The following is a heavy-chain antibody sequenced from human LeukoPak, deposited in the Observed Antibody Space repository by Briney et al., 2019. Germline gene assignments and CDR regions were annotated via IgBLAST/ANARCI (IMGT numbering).Heavy chain of an antibody. CDR1: GGSISSGDYY. CDR3: ARATITRIVVEGDAFDI. V-gene: IGHV4-30-4*01. CDR2: IYYSGST. Sequence: SETLSLTCTVSGGSISSGDYYWSWIRQPPGKGLEWIGYIYYSGSTYYNPSLKSRVTISVDTSKNQFSLKLSSVTAADTAVYYCARATITRIVVEGDAFDIWAQGTMVTVSS. J-gene: IGHJ3*02. D-gene: IGHD3-22*01.